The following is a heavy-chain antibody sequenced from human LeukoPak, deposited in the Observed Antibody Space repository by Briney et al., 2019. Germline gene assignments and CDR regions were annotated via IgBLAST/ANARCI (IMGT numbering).Heavy chain of an antibody. Sequence: SVKVSCKASGGTFSSYAISWVRQAPGQGLEWMGGIIPIFGTANYAQKFQGRVTITADKSTSTAYMELSSLRSEDTAVYYCARGNSGSYPTSAYFDYWGQGTLVTVSS. CDR1: GGTFSSYA. V-gene: IGHV1-69*06. CDR3: ARGNSGSYPTSAYFDY. D-gene: IGHD1-26*01. CDR2: IIPIFGTA. J-gene: IGHJ4*02.